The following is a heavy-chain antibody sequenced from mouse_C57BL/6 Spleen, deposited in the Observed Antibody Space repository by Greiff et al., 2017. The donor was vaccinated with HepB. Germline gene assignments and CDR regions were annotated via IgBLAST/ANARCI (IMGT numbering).Heavy chain of an antibody. V-gene: IGHV5-6*01. Sequence: EVQRVESGGDLVKPGGSLKLSCAASGFTFSSYGMSWVRQTPDKRLEWVATISSGGSYTYYPDSVKGRFTISRDNAKNTLYLQMSSLKSEDTAMYYCASQGGGPYFDYWGQGTTLTVSS. CDR1: GFTFSSYG. D-gene: IGHD3-3*01. CDR2: ISSGGSYT. J-gene: IGHJ2*01. CDR3: ASQGGGPYFDY.